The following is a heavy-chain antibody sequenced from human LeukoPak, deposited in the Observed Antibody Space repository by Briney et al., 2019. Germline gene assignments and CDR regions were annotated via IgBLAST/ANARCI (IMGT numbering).Heavy chain of an antibody. CDR1: GFDFSNYW. D-gene: IGHD6-19*01. V-gene: IGHV3-7*03. Sequence: GGSLRLSYAASGFDFSNYWMYWVRQAPGKGLEWVASIKEDGSERQYVDSVKGRFTISRDNSKNTLYLQMNSLRAEDTAVYYCAKDQSYSSGWYDYWGQGTLVTVSS. CDR2: IKEDGSER. CDR3: AKDQSYSSGWYDY. J-gene: IGHJ4*02.